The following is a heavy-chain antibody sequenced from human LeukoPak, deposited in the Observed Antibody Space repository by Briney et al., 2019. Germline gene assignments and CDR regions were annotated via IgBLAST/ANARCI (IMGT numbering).Heavy chain of an antibody. CDR2: IYYSGST. CDR1: GGSISSYY. D-gene: IGHD3-22*01. V-gene: IGHV4-59*08. J-gene: IGHJ4*02. Sequence: SETLSLTCTVSGGSISSYYWSWIRQPPGRGLEWIGYIYYSGSTNYNPSLKSRVTISVDTSKNQFSPKLSSVTAADTAVYYCARQTRNYYDSSALGFDYWGQGTLVTVSS. CDR3: ARQTRNYYDSSALGFDY.